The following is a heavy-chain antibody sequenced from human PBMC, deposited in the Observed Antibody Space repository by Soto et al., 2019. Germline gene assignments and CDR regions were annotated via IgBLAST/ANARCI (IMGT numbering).Heavy chain of an antibody. V-gene: IGHV3-23*01. J-gene: IGHJ4*02. D-gene: IGHD5-18*01. Sequence: GGSLRLSCAPSGFTFSSYAMSWVRQAPGKGLEWVSAISGSGGSTYYADSVKGRFTISRDNSKNTLYLQMNSLRAEDTAVYYCAKTGGYSYGPLGYWGQGTLVTVSS. CDR1: GFTFSSYA. CDR3: AKTGGYSYGPLGY. CDR2: ISGSGGST.